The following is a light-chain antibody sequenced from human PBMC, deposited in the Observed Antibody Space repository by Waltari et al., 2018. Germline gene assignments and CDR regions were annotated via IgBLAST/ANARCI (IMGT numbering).Light chain of an antibody. CDR3: CSYAVGTYTWF. V-gene: IGLV2-14*03. CDR1: SRDIGSLKY. J-gene: IGLJ3*02. CDR2: NFR. Sequence: QSAVTQPVPVSGSPGQSITLSCPGSSRDIGSLKYVSCYQQHPGDAPKVIIYNFRERPSGVSNRFSGSKSGNTASLTISGLQTEDEADYYCCSYAVGTYTWFFGGGTKLTVL.